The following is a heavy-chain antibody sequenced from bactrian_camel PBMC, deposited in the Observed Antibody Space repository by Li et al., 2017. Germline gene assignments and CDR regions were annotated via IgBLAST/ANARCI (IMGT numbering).Heavy chain of an antibody. D-gene: IGHD2*01. J-gene: IGHJ4*01. V-gene: IGHV3-2*01. CDR1: GVTFKDRD. Sequence: HVQLVESGGGLVQPEGSLTLACSVSGVTFKDRDMAWVRQAPGRGLEWVASIWNDGSHISYLDSVKDQFTISRDNAKNTVYLQMNSLKPEDTAVYYCATRTISYYFNYWGRGTQVTVS. CDR2: IWNDGSHI. CDR3: ATRTISYYFNY.